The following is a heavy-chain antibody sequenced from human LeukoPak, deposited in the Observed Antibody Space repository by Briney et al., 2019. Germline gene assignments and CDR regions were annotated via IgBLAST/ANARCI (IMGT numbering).Heavy chain of an antibody. D-gene: IGHD3-3*01. J-gene: IGHJ4*02. CDR1: GFTFSTST. CDR2: IWYDGSNK. CDR3: AKDGGLDYDFWSGYHRTAYYFDY. Sequence: GGSLRLSCAASGFTFSTSTMNWVRQAPGKGLEWVAVIWYDGSNKYYADSVKGRFTISRDNSKNTLYLQMNSLRAEDTAVYYCAKDGGLDYDFWSGYHRTAYYFDYWGQGTLVTVSS. V-gene: IGHV3-33*06.